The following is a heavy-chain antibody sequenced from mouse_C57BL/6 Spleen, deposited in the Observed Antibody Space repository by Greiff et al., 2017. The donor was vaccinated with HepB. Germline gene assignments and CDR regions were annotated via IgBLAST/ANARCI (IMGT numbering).Heavy chain of an antibody. J-gene: IGHJ3*01. D-gene: IGHD1-2*01. CDR3: ARGFHYDGPPFAY. V-gene: IGHV1-53*01. CDR2: INPSNGGT. CDR1: GYTFTSYW. Sequence: QVHVKQPGTELVKPGASVKLSCKASGYTFTSYWMHWVKQRPGQGLEWIGNINPSNGGTNYNEKFKSKATLTVDKSSSTAYMQLSSLTSEDSAVYYCARGFHYDGPPFAYWGQGTLVTVSA.